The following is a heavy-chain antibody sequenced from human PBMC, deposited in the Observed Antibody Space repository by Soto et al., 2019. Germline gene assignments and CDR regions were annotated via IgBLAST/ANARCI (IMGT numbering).Heavy chain of an antibody. J-gene: IGHJ4*02. D-gene: IGHD4-17*01. CDR2: ISSSSSYI. V-gene: IGHV3-21*01. Sequence: GGSLRLSCAASGFTFSSYSMNWVRQAPGRGLEWVSSISSSSSYIYYADSVKGRFTISRDNAKNSLYLQMNSLRAEDTAVYYCARDVGFYYGAGRAFFDYWGQGTLVTVSS. CDR1: GFTFSSYS. CDR3: ARDVGFYYGAGRAFFDY.